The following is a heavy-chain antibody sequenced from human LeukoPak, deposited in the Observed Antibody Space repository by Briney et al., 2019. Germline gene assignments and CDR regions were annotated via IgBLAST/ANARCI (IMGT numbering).Heavy chain of an antibody. J-gene: IGHJ3*02. D-gene: IGHD1-26*01. Sequence: GRFTISRDNSKNTLYLQMNSLRGEDTAVYYCAKGRQLRRSDAFDIRGQGTMVTVSS. CDR3: AKGRQLRRSDAFDI. V-gene: IGHV3-23*01.